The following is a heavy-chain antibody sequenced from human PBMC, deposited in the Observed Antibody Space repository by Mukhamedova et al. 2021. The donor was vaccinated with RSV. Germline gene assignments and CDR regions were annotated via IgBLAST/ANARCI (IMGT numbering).Heavy chain of an antibody. CDR2: ISSGGSST. Sequence: GLEWVSTISSGGSSTYYADSVQGRFTISRDNSKNTLYLQMNSLRAEDTAVFYCAKPLGVAVQAEYRYFDLWGRGTLVTVSS. V-gene: IGHV3-23*01. CDR3: AKPLGVAVQAEYRYFDL. J-gene: IGHJ2*01. D-gene: IGHD2-15*01.